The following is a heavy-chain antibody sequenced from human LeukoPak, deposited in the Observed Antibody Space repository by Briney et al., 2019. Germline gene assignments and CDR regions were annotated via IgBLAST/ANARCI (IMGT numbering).Heavy chain of an antibody. Sequence: PGGSLRLSCAASGFTFSSYAMSWVRQAPGKGLEWVSAISGSGGSTYYADSVKGRFTISRDNSKNTLYLQMNSLRAEDTAVYYCAKDPTYYYRSGSYPDYWGQGTLVTVSS. V-gene: IGHV3-23*01. J-gene: IGHJ4*02. CDR1: GFTFSSYA. CDR2: ISGSGGST. CDR3: AKDPTYYYRSGSYPDY. D-gene: IGHD3-10*01.